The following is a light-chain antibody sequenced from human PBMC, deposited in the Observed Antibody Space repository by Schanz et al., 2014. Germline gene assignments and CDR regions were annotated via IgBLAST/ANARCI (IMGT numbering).Light chain of an antibody. V-gene: IGLV2-23*01. CDR1: TNYGGSYNL. J-gene: IGLJ2*01. CDR3: CSYAGGSTPVV. CDR2: EGI. Sequence: QSALTQPASVSGSPGQSITISCTATTNYGGSYNLVSWYQQSPGKAPQLMIYEGIKRPSGVSDRFSGSKSGNTASLTISGLQAEDEGDYYCCSYAGGSTPVVFGGGTKLTVL.